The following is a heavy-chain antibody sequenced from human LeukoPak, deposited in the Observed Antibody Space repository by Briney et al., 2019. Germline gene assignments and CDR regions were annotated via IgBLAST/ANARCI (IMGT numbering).Heavy chain of an antibody. Sequence: SETLSLTCTVSGGSISSSSYYWGWIRQPPGKGLEWIGNIYYSGSTYYNPSLKSRVTISVDTSRNQFSLKLSSVTAADTAAYYCARRVYCSSTSCSRWAFDYWGQGTLVTVSS. CDR2: IYYSGST. J-gene: IGHJ4*02. CDR1: GGSISSSSYY. CDR3: ARRVYCSSTSCSRWAFDY. V-gene: IGHV4-39*01. D-gene: IGHD2-2*01.